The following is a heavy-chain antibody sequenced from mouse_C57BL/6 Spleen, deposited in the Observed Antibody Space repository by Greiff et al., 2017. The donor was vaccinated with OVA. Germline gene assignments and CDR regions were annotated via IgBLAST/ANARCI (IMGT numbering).Heavy chain of an antibody. V-gene: IGHV1-82*01. D-gene: IGHD4-1*01. Sequence: VQLQQSGPELVKPGASVKISCKASGYAFSSSGMNWVKQRPGKGLEWIGRIYPGDGDTNYNGKFKGKATLTADKSSSTAYMQLSSLTSEDSAVYFCAKNWVDYWGQGTTLTVSS. CDR1: GYAFSSSG. CDR2: IYPGDGDT. CDR3: AKNWVDY. J-gene: IGHJ2*01.